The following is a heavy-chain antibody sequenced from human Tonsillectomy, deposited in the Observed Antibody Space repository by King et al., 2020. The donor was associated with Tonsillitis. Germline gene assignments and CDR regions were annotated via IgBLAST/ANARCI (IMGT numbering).Heavy chain of an antibody. CDR1: GFTFSSAW. Sequence: VQLVESGGGLVKPGGSLKLSGAASGFTFSSAWMNWVRQAPGKGLEWVGRSKKISDGATTDYAAPVKGRFTISRDDSTNTLYLEMNSLKTEDTAVYYCAAWITYGADPDFWGQGTLVTVSS. J-gene: IGHJ4*02. CDR2: SKKISDGATT. CDR3: AAWITYGADPDF. V-gene: IGHV3-15*01. D-gene: IGHD2-8*01.